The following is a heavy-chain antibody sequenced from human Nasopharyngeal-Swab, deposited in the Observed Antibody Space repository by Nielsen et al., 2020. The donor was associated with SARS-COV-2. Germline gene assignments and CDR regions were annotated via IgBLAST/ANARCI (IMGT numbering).Heavy chain of an antibody. V-gene: IGHV3-23*01. CDR2: ISGSGDST. D-gene: IGHD2-15*01. CDR1: GFTFSNYW. Sequence: GESLKISCAASGFTFSNYWMNWVRQTPGKGLEWVSDISGSGDSTFYSDSVKGRFTMSRDNSKNMLYLQMSSLRAEDTAVYYCAKRGVAVAATSWFDPWGQGTLVTVSS. CDR3: AKRGVAVAATSWFDP. J-gene: IGHJ5*02.